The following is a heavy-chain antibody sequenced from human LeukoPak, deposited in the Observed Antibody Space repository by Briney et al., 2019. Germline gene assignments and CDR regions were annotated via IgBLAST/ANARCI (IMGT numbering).Heavy chain of an antibody. CDR2: IHYSGST. V-gene: IGHV4-59*01. CDR1: GGSISTNY. D-gene: IGHD2-2*01. J-gene: IGHJ6*02. Sequence: SETLSLTCTVSGGSISTNYWSWIRQPPGKGLESIGYIHYSGSTNYNPSLKSRVTISLDMSKNQFSLKLNSVTAADTAVYYCARDGPAYTSRWYDYYYGLDVWGQGTTVTVSS. CDR3: ARDGPAYTSRWYDYYYGLDV.